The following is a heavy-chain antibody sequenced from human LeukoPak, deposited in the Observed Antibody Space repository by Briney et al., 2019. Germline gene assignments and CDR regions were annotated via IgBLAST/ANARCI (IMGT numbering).Heavy chain of an antibody. D-gene: IGHD6-6*01. J-gene: IGHJ4*02. V-gene: IGHV3-11*01. CDR1: AFTFSDFH. Sequence: GGSLRLSCAASAFTFSDFHMSWIRQAPGKGLEWVSHTSSGGSTIYYADSVKGRFTISRDNAKNSLYLQVNSLRAEDTAVYYCARGDRPLDYWGQGTLVTVSS. CDR2: TSSGGSTI. CDR3: ARGDRPLDY.